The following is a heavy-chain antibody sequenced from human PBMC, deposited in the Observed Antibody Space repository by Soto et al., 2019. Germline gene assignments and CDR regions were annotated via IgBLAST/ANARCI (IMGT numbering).Heavy chain of an antibody. V-gene: IGHV4-4*07. J-gene: IGHJ5*02. CDR3: ARDPHDILTGYHNWFDP. CDR1: GGSISSYY. D-gene: IGHD3-9*01. CDR2: IYTSGST. Sequence: SETLSLTCTVSGGSISSYYWSWIRQPAGKGLEWIGRIYTSGSTNYNPSLKSRVTMSVDASKNQFSRMLISVTAADTAVYYGARDPHDILTGYHNWFDPWGQGTLVTVSS.